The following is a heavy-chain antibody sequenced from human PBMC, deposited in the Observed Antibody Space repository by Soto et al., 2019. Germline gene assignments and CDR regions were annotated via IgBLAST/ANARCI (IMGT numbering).Heavy chain of an antibody. D-gene: IGHD3-22*01. CDR3: ARTYDSSGYGFDY. Sequence: SLTCTASGGSISSYYWSWIRQPPGKGLEWIGYIYYSGSTNYNPSLKSRVTISVDTSKNQFSLKLSSVTAADTAVYYCARTYDSSGYGFDYWGQGTLVTVSS. V-gene: IGHV4-59*01. CDR2: IYYSGST. CDR1: GGSISSYY. J-gene: IGHJ4*02.